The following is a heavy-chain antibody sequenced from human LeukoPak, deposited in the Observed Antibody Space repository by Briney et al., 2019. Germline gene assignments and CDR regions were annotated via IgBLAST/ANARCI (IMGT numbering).Heavy chain of an antibody. CDR3: AREDPDRKIDY. J-gene: IGHJ4*02. CDR2: IYHSGST. D-gene: IGHD1-14*01. Sequence: ASETLSLTCTVSGGSITTYYWSWIRQPPGKGLEWIGYIYHSGSTNYNPSLKSRVTISVDPSNNQFSLKLNSVTAADTAVYYCAREDPDRKIDYWGQGTLVTVSS. V-gene: IGHV4-59*01. CDR1: GGSITTYY.